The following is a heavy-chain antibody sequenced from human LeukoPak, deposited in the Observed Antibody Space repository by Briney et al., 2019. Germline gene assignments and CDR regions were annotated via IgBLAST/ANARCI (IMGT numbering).Heavy chain of an antibody. CDR2: IYYSGST. V-gene: IGHV4-39*01. CDR1: GGSISSSGYY. CDR3: ASTVVTPGFDY. Sequence: SETLSLTCTVSGGSISSSGYYWGWIRQPPGKGLEWIGSIYYSGSTYYNPPLKSRVTISVDTSKNQFSLKLSSVTAADTAVYYCASTVVTPGFDYWGQGTLVTASS. J-gene: IGHJ4*02. D-gene: IGHD4-23*01.